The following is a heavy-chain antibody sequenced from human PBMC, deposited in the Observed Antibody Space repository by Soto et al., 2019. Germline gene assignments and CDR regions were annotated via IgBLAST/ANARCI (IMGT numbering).Heavy chain of an antibody. CDR2: IYFSVSA. CDR3: ARSRRYTNSSWAAFDH. CDR1: GGSISSGIYY. J-gene: IGHJ4*02. V-gene: IGHV4-31*03. D-gene: IGHD6-6*01. Sequence: QVQLQESGPGLVKPSQTLSLTCTVSGGSISSGIYYWSWIRQHPGKGLEWIGYIYFSVSAYYHPSLKTRVTISVDTSKSQFSLRLSSVTAADTAVYYCARSRRYTNSSWAAFDHWGQGTLVTVSS.